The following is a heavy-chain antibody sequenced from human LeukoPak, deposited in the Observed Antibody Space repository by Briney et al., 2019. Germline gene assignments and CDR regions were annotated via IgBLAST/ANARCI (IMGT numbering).Heavy chain of an antibody. Sequence: PGGSLRLSCAASGFTFSSYEMNWVRQAPGKGLEWVSYISSSGSTIYYADSVKGRFTISRDNAKNSLYLQMNSLRAEDTAVYYCAAYYGSGSYYTAIYYYGMDVWGQGTTVTVSS. CDR3: AAYYGSGSYYTAIYYYGMDV. J-gene: IGHJ6*02. D-gene: IGHD3-10*01. CDR2: ISSSGSTI. CDR1: GFTFSSYE. V-gene: IGHV3-48*03.